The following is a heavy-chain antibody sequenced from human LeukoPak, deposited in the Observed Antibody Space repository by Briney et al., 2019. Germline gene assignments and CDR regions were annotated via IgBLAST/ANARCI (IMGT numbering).Heavy chain of an antibody. CDR3: AKGPNYFDS. Sequence: GGSLRLSCAASGFSFSSYWMHWVRQAPGKGLVWVTRMNSDGSATYYADSVQGRFTISRDNAKNTLYLQMNSLRAEDTAMYFCAKGPNYFDSWGQGTLVTVSS. V-gene: IGHV3-74*01. CDR2: MNSDGSAT. CDR1: GFSFSSYW. J-gene: IGHJ4*02.